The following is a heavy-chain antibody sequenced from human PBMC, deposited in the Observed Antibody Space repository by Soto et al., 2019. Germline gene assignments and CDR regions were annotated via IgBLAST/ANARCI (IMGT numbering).Heavy chain of an antibody. Sequence: GGSLRLSCAASGFTFSSYGMHWVRQAPGKGLEWVAVIWYDGSNKYYADSVKGRFTISRDNSKNTLYLQMNSLRAEDKAVYYWATGRSEGGVVTARNYYYYGMDVWGQGTTVTVSS. CDR2: IWYDGSNK. J-gene: IGHJ6*02. D-gene: IGHD2-21*02. CDR3: ATGRSEGGVVTARNYYYYGMDV. CDR1: GFTFSSYG. V-gene: IGHV3-33*01.